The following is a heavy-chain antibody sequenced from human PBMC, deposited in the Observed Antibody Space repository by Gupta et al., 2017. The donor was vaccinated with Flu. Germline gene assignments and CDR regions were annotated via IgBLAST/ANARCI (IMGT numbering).Heavy chain of an antibody. V-gene: IGHV1-58*01. J-gene: IGHJ3*02. CDR3: AASSYYDSRGDDKENDAFDI. Sequence: WVRRARGQRLEWIGWIVVGSAKTNFAQNFQEKVTRTRDMSTSTVYMELSSLRSEDTARYYCAASSYYDSRGDDKENDAFDIWGQGTMVTVSS. CDR2: IVVGSAKT. D-gene: IGHD3-22*01.